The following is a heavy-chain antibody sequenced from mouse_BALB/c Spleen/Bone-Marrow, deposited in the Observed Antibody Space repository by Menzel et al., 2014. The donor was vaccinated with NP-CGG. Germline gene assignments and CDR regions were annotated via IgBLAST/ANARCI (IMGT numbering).Heavy chain of an antibody. V-gene: IGHV3-1*02. J-gene: IGHJ3*01. Sequence: EVKLVESGPDLVNPSQSLSLPCTVTGSSIPSGFGWHWIRQFQGNKLDGLGNIHYRGSHNYNPSLKSRISITRDTSKNQFFLQLNSVTTEDTATYYCAREARTTARFAYWGQGTLVTVSA. CDR1: GSSIPSGFG. CDR3: AREARTTARFAY. D-gene: IGHD1-2*01. CDR2: IHYRGSH.